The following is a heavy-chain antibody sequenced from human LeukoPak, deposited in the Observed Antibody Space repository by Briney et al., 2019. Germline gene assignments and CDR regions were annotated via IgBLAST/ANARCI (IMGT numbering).Heavy chain of an antibody. CDR3: ARGSGWTDY. V-gene: IGHV3-7*05. CDR1: GFTVSNYW. D-gene: IGHD3/OR15-3a*01. Sequence: GGSLRLSCAASGFTVSNYWMSWVRQAPGKGLEWVANIKEDESEKYYVDSVKGRFAVSRDNAKNSLYLQMNSLRAEDTAVYYCARGSGWTDYWGQGTLVTVSS. CDR2: IKEDESEK. J-gene: IGHJ4*02.